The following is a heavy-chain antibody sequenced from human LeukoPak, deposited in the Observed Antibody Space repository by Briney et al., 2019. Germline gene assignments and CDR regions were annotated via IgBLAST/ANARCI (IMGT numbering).Heavy chain of an antibody. Sequence: ASVKVSCKASGYTFTGYYMHWVRQAPGQGLEWMGWINPNSGGTNYAQKFQGRVTMTRNTSISTAYMELSSLRSEDTAVYYCARGGRRWLQSPVDFDYWGQGTLVTVSS. J-gene: IGHJ4*02. D-gene: IGHD5-24*01. V-gene: IGHV1-2*02. CDR2: INPNSGGT. CDR1: GYTFTGYY. CDR3: ARGGRRWLQSPVDFDY.